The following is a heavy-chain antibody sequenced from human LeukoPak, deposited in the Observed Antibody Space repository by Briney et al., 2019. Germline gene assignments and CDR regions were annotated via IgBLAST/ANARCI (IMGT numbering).Heavy chain of an antibody. J-gene: IGHJ6*03. Sequence: PSETLSLTCTVSGGSISSGGYYWSWIRQPPGKGLEWIGYTYHSGSTYYNPSLKSRVTISVDRSKNQFSLKLSSVTAADTAVYYCARYYDSSGLTRGDYMDVWGKGTTVTVSS. CDR1: GGSISSGGYY. D-gene: IGHD3-22*01. V-gene: IGHV4-30-2*01. CDR3: ARYYDSSGLTRGDYMDV. CDR2: TYHSGST.